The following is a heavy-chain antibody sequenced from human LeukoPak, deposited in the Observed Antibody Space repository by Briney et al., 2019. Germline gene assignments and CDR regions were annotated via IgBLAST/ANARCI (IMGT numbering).Heavy chain of an antibody. J-gene: IGHJ6*02. D-gene: IGHD1-1*01. CDR3: ATRYNWNDLSNYYYYGMDV. V-gene: IGHV1-24*01. Sequence: GASVKVSCKASGYTFTGYYMHWVRQAPGKGLEWMGGFDPEDGETIYAQKFQGRVTMTEDTSTDTAYMELSSLRSEDTAVYYCATRYNWNDLSNYYYYGMDVWGQGTTVTVSS. CDR2: FDPEDGET. CDR1: GYTFTGYY.